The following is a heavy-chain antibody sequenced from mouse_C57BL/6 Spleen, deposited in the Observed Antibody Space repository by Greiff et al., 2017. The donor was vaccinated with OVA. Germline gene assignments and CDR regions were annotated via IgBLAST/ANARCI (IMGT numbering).Heavy chain of an antibody. CDR2: IHPSDSDT. V-gene: IGHV1-74*01. D-gene: IGHD2-1*01. J-gene: IGHJ3*01. Sequence: QVQLQQPGAELVKPGASVKVSCKASGYTFTSYWMHWVKQRPGQGLEWIGRIHPSDSDTNYNQKFKGKATLTVDKSSSTAYMQISSLTSEDSAVYYCAIGGNYDGWFAYWGQGTLVTVSA. CDR1: GYTFTSYW. CDR3: AIGGNYDGWFAY.